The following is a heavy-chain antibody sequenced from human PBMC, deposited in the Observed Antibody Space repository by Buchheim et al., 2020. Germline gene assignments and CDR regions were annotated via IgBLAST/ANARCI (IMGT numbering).Heavy chain of an antibody. V-gene: IGHV1-46*01. Sequence: QVQLVQSGAEVKKPGASVKVSCKASGYTFTSYYMHWVRQAPGQGLEWMGMINPSGGSTSYAQKFQGRVTMTRAKSTSPVNMELSSLRSEDTAVYYCARAGIAPPGTNAYYCGLDVWGQGTT. J-gene: IGHJ6*02. CDR2: INPSGGST. CDR1: GYTFTSYY. D-gene: IGHD6-13*01. CDR3: ARAGIAPPGTNAYYCGLDV.